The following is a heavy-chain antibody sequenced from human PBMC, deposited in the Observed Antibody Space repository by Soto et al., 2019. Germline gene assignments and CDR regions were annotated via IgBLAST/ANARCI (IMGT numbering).Heavy chain of an antibody. Sequence: PGGSLRLSCAASGFTFSSYAMSWVRQAPGKGLEWVSAISGSGGSTYYADSVKGRFTISRDNSKNTLYLQMNSLRAEDTAVYYCALEYSSSSAPPYYAFDIWGQGTMVTVSS. CDR3: ALEYSSSSAPPYYAFDI. CDR2: ISGSGGST. CDR1: GFTFSSYA. D-gene: IGHD6-6*01. J-gene: IGHJ3*02. V-gene: IGHV3-23*01.